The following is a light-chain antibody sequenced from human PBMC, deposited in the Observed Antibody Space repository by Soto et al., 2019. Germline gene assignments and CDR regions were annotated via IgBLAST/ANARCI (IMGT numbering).Light chain of an antibody. Sequence: QSVLTQPPSVSAAPGQKVTISCSGSSSNIGNNYVSWYQQLPGTAPKLLIYDNNKRPSGIPDRFSGSKSGTSATLGITGLQTGDEADYYCQSYDSILTGSLFGGGTKLTVL. CDR2: DNN. J-gene: IGLJ2*01. V-gene: IGLV1-51*01. CDR1: SSNIGNNY. CDR3: QSYDSILTGSL.